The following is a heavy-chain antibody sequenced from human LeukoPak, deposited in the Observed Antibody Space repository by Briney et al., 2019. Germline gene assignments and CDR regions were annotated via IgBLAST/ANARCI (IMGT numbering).Heavy chain of an antibody. D-gene: IGHD3-3*01. V-gene: IGHV3-49*04. J-gene: IGHJ5*02. Sequence: PGGSLRLSCTASGFTFGDYAMSWVRQAPGMGLEWVGFIRSKAYGGTTEYAASVKGRFTISRDDSKSIAYLQMNSLKTEDTAVYYCTRDLEGSDYDFWSGYFNWFDPWGQGTLVTVSS. CDR1: GFTFGDYA. CDR2: IRSKAYGGTT. CDR3: TRDLEGSDYDFWSGYFNWFDP.